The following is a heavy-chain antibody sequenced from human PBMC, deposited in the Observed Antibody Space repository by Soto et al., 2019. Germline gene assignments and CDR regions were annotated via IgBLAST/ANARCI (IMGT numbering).Heavy chain of an antibody. CDR2: ISAYNSDT. CDR1: GYTFTNYG. V-gene: IGHV1-18*01. J-gene: IGHJ1*01. Sequence: QLVQSGAEVKKPGASVKVSCKASGYTFTNYGISWVRQAPGQGLEWMGWISAYNSDTNYAQKLQGRVTMTTDTSTSTAYMEVKSLRSDDTAVYYCARDRQGLGDCYEHWGQGTLVTVSS. CDR3: ARDRQGLGDCYEH. D-gene: IGHD2-21*01.